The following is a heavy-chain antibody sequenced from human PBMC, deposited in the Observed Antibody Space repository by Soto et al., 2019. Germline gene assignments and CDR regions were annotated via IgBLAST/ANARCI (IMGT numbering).Heavy chain of an antibody. J-gene: IGHJ4*02. CDR1: GYTFTSYA. D-gene: IGHD6-19*01. CDR3: ARVTQWLVPYFDY. CDR2: INAGNGNT. V-gene: IGHV1-3*01. Sequence: ASVKVSCKASGYTFTSYAMHWVRQAPGQRLEWMGWINAGNGNTKYSQKFQGRVTITRDTSASTAYMELSSLRSEDTAVYYCARVTQWLVPYFDYWGQGTLVTVSS.